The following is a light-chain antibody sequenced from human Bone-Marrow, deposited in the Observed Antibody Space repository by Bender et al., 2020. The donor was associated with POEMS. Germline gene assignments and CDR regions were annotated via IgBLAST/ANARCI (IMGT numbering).Light chain of an antibody. CDR3: QSYDSSLSDVV. CDR1: SSNIGNHG. CDR2: YDD. J-gene: IGLJ2*01. Sequence: QSVVTQPPSASETPGQRVTISCSGSSSNIGNHGVNWYQQLPGEAPKLLIYYDDLLTPGVSDRFSASKSGTSASLAISELQSEDEAVYYCQSYDSSLSDVVFGGGTKLTVL. V-gene: IGLV1-36*01.